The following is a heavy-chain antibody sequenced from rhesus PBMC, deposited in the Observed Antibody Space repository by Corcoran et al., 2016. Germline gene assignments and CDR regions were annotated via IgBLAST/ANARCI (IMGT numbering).Heavy chain of an antibody. D-gene: IGHD1-1*01. CDR2: LFGSGTSS. CDR1: GGSISSDY. Sequence: QVQLQESGPGLVKPLETLSLTCAVSGGSISSDYWSWLPQPPGKGLEWIGYLFGSGTSSNYNPSLKSRVTLSVDTSKNQFSLKLSSVTAADTAVYYCARGPSNSWWDYWGQGVLVTVSS. J-gene: IGHJ4*01. CDR3: ARGPSNSWWDY. V-gene: IGHV4S11*01.